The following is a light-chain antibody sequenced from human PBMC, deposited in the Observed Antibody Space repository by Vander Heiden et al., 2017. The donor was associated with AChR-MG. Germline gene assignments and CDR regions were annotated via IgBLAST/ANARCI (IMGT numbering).Light chain of an antibody. CDR1: KLGNKY. Sequence: SYELTQPPSVSVSPGQTASITCSGDKLGNKYACWYQQKPGQSPLLVIYQDSQRPSGIPERFSGSNSGNTATLTISGSKAMDEADYYCQACDSRYVVFGGGTKLTVL. CDR2: QDS. V-gene: IGLV3-1*01. J-gene: IGLJ2*01. CDR3: QACDSRYVV.